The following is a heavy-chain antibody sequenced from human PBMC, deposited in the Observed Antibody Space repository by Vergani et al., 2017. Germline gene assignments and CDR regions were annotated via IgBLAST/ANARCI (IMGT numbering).Heavy chain of an antibody. CDR3: AKHFRGWGIDY. CDR2: IQFDGSNQ. V-gene: IGHV3-30*02. Sequence: QVQLVESGGGVVQRGGSLRLSCATSGFTLSNYDMQWIRQGPGKGLEFVAFIQFDGSNQYYADYVKGRFTISSDFSKNTLYLQMNSLRTDDTATYYCAKHFRGWGIDYWGQGTQVIVSS. D-gene: IGHD3-16*01. CDR1: GFTLSNYD. J-gene: IGHJ4*02.